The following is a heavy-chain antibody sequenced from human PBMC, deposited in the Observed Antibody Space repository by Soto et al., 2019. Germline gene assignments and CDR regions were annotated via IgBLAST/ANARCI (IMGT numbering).Heavy chain of an antibody. Sequence: SVKVSCKASGGTFSSYAISWVRQAPGQGLEWMGGIIPIFGTANYAQKFQGRVTITADESTSTAYMELSSLRSEDTAVYYCAISCSSSYYSNSMDVWCKGTTVTVSS. D-gene: IGHD6-6*01. CDR1: GGTFSSYA. CDR2: IIPIFGTA. J-gene: IGHJ6*04. V-gene: IGHV1-69*13. CDR3: AISCSSSYYSNSMDV.